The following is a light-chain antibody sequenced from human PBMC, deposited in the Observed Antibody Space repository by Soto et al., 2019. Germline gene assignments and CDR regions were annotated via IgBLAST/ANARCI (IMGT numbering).Light chain of an antibody. Sequence: DLTQSPATLPWSQGERVPLPWKASQSVKTFLVWYQQRPGQTPRLLLYDASHTAAVIPARFRGRGCVTDFTLTISGLEPENTADYFSQQRSDWPPITFGQGTLLG. J-gene: IGKJ5*01. CDR2: DAS. V-gene: IGKV3-11*01. CDR3: QQRSDWPPIT. CDR1: QSVKTF.